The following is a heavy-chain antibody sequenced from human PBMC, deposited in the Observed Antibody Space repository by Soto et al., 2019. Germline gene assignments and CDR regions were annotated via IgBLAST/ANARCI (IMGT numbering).Heavy chain of an antibody. CDR1: EFTFSSYE. CDR2: ISSSGTTI. CDR3: VRFGGAAAGPGDY. Sequence: GGSLRLSCVASEFTFSSYEMNWVRQAPGKGLEWVSYISSSGTTIYYTDSVKGQFTISRDNAKKSLYLQMNSLRAEDTAVYYCVRFGGAAAGPGDYWGQGTLVTVSS. J-gene: IGHJ4*02. D-gene: IGHD6-13*01. V-gene: IGHV3-48*03.